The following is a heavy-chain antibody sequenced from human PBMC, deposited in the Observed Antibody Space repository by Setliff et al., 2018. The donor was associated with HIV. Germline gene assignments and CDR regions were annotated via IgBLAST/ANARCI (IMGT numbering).Heavy chain of an antibody. CDR2: IYYSGST. D-gene: IGHD3-22*01. CDR3: ASTYYYDSLHFHH. Sequence: SETLSLTCTVSGDSISSGGYYWSWIRQHPGKGLEWIGYIYYSGSTNYNPSLKSRVTMSVDTSKNQFSLKLSSVTAADTAVYYCASTYYYDSLHFHHWGQGTLVTVSS. J-gene: IGHJ1*01. CDR1: GDSISSGGYY. V-gene: IGHV4-61*08.